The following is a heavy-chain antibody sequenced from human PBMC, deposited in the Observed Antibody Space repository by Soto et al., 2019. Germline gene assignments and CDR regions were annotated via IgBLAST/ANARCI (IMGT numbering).Heavy chain of an antibody. CDR1: GFTFSSYW. CDR3: ASANYGGNSFWYFGI. V-gene: IGHV3-7*01. CDR2: IRQDGNQI. Sequence: EVQLVESGGGLVQPGGSLRLSCAASGFTFSSYWMAWVRQAPGTGLEWVAYIRQDGNQIHYVDSVEGRFTISRDNAKNSLYVQMNSRRPEETAVYYCASANYGGNSFWYFGIWGRGTLVTVSS. J-gene: IGHJ2*01. D-gene: IGHD4-17*01.